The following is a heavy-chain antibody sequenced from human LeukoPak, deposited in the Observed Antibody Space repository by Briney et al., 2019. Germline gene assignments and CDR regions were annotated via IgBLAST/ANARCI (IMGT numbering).Heavy chain of an antibody. J-gene: IGHJ6*03. D-gene: IGHD5-24*01. V-gene: IGHV3-33*06. CDR3: AKGAEMDKNYYYYMDV. Sequence: GGCLRLSCAASGFTFSSYGMHWVRQAPGKGLEWVAVIWYDGSNKYYADSVKGRFTIPRDNSKNTLYLQMNSLRAEDTAVYYCAKGAEMDKNYYYYMDVWGKGTTVTVSS. CDR2: IWYDGSNK. CDR1: GFTFSSYG.